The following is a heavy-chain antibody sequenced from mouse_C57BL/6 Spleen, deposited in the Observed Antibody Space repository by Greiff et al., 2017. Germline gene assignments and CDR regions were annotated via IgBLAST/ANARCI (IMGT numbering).Heavy chain of an antibody. CDR1: GYTFTSYW. CDR3: ARNHDGYYGFAY. CDR2: IHPNSGST. D-gene: IGHD2-3*01. V-gene: IGHV1-64*01. Sequence: QVQLQQPGAELVKPGASVKLSCKASGYTFTSYWMHWVKQRPGQGLEWIGMIHPNSGSTNYNEKFKSKATLTVDKSSSTAYMQLSSLTSEDSAVYYCARNHDGYYGFAYWGQGTLVTVSA. J-gene: IGHJ3*01.